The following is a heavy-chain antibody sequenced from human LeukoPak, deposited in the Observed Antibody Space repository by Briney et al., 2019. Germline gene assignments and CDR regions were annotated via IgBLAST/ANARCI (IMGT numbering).Heavy chain of an antibody. Sequence: ASVKVSCKASGYTFTSYGISWVRQAPGQGLEWMGWISAYNGNTNYAQKLQGRVTMTTDTSTSTAYMELRSLRSDDTAVYYCARVPGIAAAGFYYYYMDVWGKGTTVTVSS. V-gene: IGHV1-18*01. CDR1: GYTFTSYG. D-gene: IGHD6-13*01. CDR3: ARVPGIAAAGFYYYYMDV. J-gene: IGHJ6*03. CDR2: ISAYNGNT.